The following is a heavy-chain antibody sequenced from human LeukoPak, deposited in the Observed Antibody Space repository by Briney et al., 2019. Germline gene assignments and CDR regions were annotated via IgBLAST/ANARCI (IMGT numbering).Heavy chain of an antibody. CDR2: INPNSGGT. V-gene: IGHV1-2*02. J-gene: IGHJ4*02. CDR1: GCTFTGYY. Sequence: ASVKVSCKASGCTFTGYYMHWVRQAPGQGLEWMGWINPNSGGTNYAQKFQGRVTMTRDTSISTAYMELSRLRSDDTAVYYCARGVTRLVTTPFGVWGQGTLVTVSS. D-gene: IGHD4-17*01. CDR3: ARGVTRLVTTPFGV.